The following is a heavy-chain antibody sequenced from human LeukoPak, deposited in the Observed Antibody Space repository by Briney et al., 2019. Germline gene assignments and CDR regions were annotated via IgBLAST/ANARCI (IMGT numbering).Heavy chain of an antibody. Sequence: GGSLRLSCAASGFTFSSYWMSWVRQAPGKGLEWVANIKQDGSEKYYVDSVKGRFTISRDNAKNSLYLQMNSLRAEDTAVYYCAKGRYFGEHYFDSWGQGTLVTVSS. D-gene: IGHD3-10*01. CDR2: IKQDGSEK. CDR3: AKGRYFGEHYFDS. CDR1: GFTFSSYW. J-gene: IGHJ4*02. V-gene: IGHV3-7*05.